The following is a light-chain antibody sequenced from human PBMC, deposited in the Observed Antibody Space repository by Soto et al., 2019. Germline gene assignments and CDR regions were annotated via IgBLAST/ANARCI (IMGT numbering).Light chain of an antibody. CDR1: SSNIGNNY. Sequence: QSVLTQPPSVSAAPGQKVTISCSGTSSNIGNNYVSWYQQLPGTAPKLLIYDNNKRPSGIPDRFSGSKSGASATLGITGLQTGDEADYYCGTWDSILSVHGLGTGTKV. CDR2: DNN. CDR3: GTWDSILSVHG. J-gene: IGLJ1*01. V-gene: IGLV1-51*01.